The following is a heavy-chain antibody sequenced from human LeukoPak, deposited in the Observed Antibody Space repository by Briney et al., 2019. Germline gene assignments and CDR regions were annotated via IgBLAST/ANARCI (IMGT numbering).Heavy chain of an antibody. Sequence: GRSLRLSCAASGFTFSSYGMHWVRQAPGKGLEWVAVISYDGSNKYYADSVKGRFTISRDNSKNTLYLQMNSLRAEDTAVYYCAKDGGGSYPDGPTIDYWGQGTLVTVSS. J-gene: IGHJ4*02. V-gene: IGHV3-30*18. CDR3: AKDGGGSYPDGPTIDY. CDR2: ISYDGSNK. D-gene: IGHD1-26*01. CDR1: GFTFSSYG.